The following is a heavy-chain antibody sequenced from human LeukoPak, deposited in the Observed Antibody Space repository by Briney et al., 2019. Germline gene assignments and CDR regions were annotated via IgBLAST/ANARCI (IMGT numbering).Heavy chain of an antibody. CDR3: ARDPVLRYFEAATSRPNNWFDP. CDR1: GFTFSSYE. V-gene: IGHV3-48*03. D-gene: IGHD3-9*01. CDR2: IISSGSTL. J-gene: IGHJ5*02. Sequence: GGSLRLSCAASGFTFSSYEMNWVRQAPGKALEWVSYIISSGSTLYYADSVKGRFTISRDNAKKSLYLQMTSLRAEDTAVYYCARDPVLRYFEAATSRPNNWFDPWGQGTLVTVSS.